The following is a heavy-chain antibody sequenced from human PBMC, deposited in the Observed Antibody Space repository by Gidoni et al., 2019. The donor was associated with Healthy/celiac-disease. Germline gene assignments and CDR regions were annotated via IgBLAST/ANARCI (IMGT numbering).Heavy chain of an antibody. D-gene: IGHD4-17*01. CDR1: GFTFSNAW. CDR2: IKSNTDGGTT. J-gene: IGHJ4*02. CDR3: TTNYGDYEADY. V-gene: IGHV3-15*01. Sequence: EVQLVESGGGLVKPGGSLRLSCAASGFTFSNAWMSWVRQAPGKGLEWVGRIKSNTDGGTTDYAAPVKGRFTISRDDSKNTLYLQMNSLKTEDTAVYYCTTNYGDYEADYWGQGTLVTVSS.